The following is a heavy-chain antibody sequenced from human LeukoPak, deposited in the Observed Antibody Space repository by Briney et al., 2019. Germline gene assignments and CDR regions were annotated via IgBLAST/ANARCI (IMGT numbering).Heavy chain of an antibody. CDR3: ARHHSSTWYAPFDY. V-gene: IGHV4-34*01. CDR1: GGSFSGYY. Sequence: SETLSLTCAVYGGSFSGYYWSWIRQPPGKGLEWMGEINHSGSTNYNPSLKSRVTISVDTSKNQFSLKLSSVTAADTAVYYCARHHSSTWYAPFDYWGQGTLVTVSS. CDR2: INHSGST. D-gene: IGHD6-13*01. J-gene: IGHJ4*02.